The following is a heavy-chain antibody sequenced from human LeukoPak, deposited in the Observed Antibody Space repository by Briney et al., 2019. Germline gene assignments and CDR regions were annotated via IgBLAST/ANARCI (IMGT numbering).Heavy chain of an antibody. CDR3: ARDLYHRPPSLGELSHRDY. J-gene: IGHJ4*02. Sequence: GGSRRLAWAASGFTFGMDWMSWVRQAAGKWLGWVANIKQDVSEKYYVDSVRGRFTISRDNAKNSMYLQMNSLRAEDTAVYYCARDLYHRPPSLGELSHRDYWGQGTLVTVSS. V-gene: IGHV3-7*01. CDR1: GFTFGMDW. D-gene: IGHD3-16*02. CDR2: IKQDVSEK.